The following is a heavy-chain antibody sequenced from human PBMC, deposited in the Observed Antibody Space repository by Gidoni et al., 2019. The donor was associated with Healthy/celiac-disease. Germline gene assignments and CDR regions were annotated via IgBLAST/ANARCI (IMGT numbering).Heavy chain of an antibody. Sequence: QLQLQESGPGLVTPSEPLSLTCTVSGGSISSSSYYWGWIRQPPGKGLEWIGSIYYSGSTYYNPSLKSRVTISVDTAKNQFSLKLSSVTAADTAVYYCARIYSGSYADYWGQGTLVTVSS. CDR3: ARIYSGSYADY. V-gene: IGHV4-39*01. J-gene: IGHJ4*02. CDR2: IYYSGST. D-gene: IGHD1-26*01. CDR1: GGSISSSSYY.